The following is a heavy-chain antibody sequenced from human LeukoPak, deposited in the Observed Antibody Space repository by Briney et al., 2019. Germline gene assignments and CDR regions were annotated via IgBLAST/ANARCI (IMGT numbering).Heavy chain of an antibody. J-gene: IGHJ5*02. D-gene: IGHD2-2*02. CDR1: GYTFTSYG. V-gene: IGHV1-18*01. Sequence: ASVKVSCKASGYTFTSYGISWGRQAPGQGLEWMGWISAYNGNTNYAQKLQGRVTMTTDTSTSTAYMELRSLRSDDTAVYYCARDGGEVPAAIRGWFDPWGQGTLVTVSS. CDR3: ARDGGEVPAAIRGWFDP. CDR2: ISAYNGNT.